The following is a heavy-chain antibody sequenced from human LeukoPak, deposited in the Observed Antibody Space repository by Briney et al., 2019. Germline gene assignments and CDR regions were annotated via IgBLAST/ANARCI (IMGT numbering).Heavy chain of an antibody. D-gene: IGHD1-26*01. CDR2: ISGSGGTT. Sequence: SLRLSCAAPGFTFSNYAITWVREAPGKGLEWVSTISGSGGTTYHADSVKGRFTISRDNSKNTLYLRMNSLRAEDTALYYCAKSGRGLLRDFDSWVQGTLVTVSS. CDR3: AKSGRGLLRDFDS. CDR1: GFTFSNYA. V-gene: IGHV3-23*01. J-gene: IGHJ4*02.